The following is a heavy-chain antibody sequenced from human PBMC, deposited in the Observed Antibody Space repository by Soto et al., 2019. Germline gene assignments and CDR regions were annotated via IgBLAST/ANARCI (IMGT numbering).Heavy chain of an antibody. J-gene: IGHJ4*02. CDR2: INPSGGST. Sequence: ASVKVSCKASGYTFTSYYMHWVRQAPGQGLEWMGIINPSGGSTSYAQKFQGRVTMTRDTPTSTVYMELSSLRSEDTAVYYCARDQYYYDTSGYYSGYYFDYWGQGTLVTVSS. V-gene: IGHV1-46*01. CDR1: GYTFTSYY. CDR3: ARDQYYYDTSGYYSGYYFDY. D-gene: IGHD3-22*01.